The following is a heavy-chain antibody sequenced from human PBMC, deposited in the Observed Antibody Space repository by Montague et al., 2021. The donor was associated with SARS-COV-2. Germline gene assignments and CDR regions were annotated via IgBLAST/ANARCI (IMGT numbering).Heavy chain of an antibody. D-gene: IGHD2-2*01. CDR2: SNQRGGT. Sequence: SETLSLTCAVYVGSFSGYYWSGIRQPPGKGLEGMGESNQRGGTNYNPSLKSRVTKSVDTSKNQFAPRLVSVTAADTAVYYCARDRGVQYQLQMPFYFDYWGQGTLVTVSS. V-gene: IGHV4-34*01. J-gene: IGHJ4*02. CDR1: VGSFSGYY. CDR3: ARDRGVQYQLQMPFYFDY.